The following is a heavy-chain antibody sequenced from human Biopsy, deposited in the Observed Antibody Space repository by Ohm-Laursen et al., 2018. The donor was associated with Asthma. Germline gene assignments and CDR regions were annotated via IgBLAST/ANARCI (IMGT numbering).Heavy chain of an antibody. Sequence: SETLSLTCCLSSGSGGYMRSGNYYWGWIRQPPGKGLEWIGSIYYSGTTYYNPSLESRVTVSADTSKNQFSPKLSSVTAADTAVYYCVRGSSSWHHGPFHYYYGLDVWGQGTTATVSS. J-gene: IGHJ6*02. CDR3: VRGSSSWHHGPFHYYYGLDV. CDR2: IYYSGTT. D-gene: IGHD6-13*01. CDR1: GGYMRSGNYY. V-gene: IGHV4-39*01.